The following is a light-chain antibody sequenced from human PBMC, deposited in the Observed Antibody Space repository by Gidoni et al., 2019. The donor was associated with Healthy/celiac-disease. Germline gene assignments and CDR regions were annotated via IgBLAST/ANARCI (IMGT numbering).Light chain of an antibody. CDR3: QQYGNLGRGT. Sequence: IQMTQSPSSLSASVGDRDTTTCPATQDISNSLNCYQQKPAKAPKHLIYDASNLETGDPSRCSGSRSGTEFTFTISSRQPEDIATNYCQQYGNLGRGTFGQGTRLEIK. CDR1: QDISNS. V-gene: IGKV1-33*01. J-gene: IGKJ5*01. CDR2: DAS.